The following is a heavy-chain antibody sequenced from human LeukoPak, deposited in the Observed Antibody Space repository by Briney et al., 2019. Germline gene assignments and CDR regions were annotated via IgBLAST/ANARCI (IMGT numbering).Heavy chain of an antibody. Sequence: SETLSLTCAVYGGSFSGYYWSWIRQPPGKGLEWIGEINHSGSTIYNPSLKSRVTISVDTSKNQFSLKLSSVTAADTAVYYCARDGRSGGSLPLDYWGQGTLVTVSS. CDR1: GGSFSGYY. CDR3: ARDGRSGGSLPLDY. CDR2: INHSGST. J-gene: IGHJ4*02. V-gene: IGHV4-34*01. D-gene: IGHD2-15*01.